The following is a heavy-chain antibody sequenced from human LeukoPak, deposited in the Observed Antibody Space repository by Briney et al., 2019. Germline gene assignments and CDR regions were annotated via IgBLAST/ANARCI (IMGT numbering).Heavy chain of an antibody. CDR3: ARVSGGWYGNSGTEFDY. J-gene: IGHJ4*02. CDR2: IYYSGST. CDR1: GFTFSDYY. Sequence: KPGGSLRLSCAASGFTFSDYYMSWIRQPPGKGLEWIGYIYYSGSTNYNPSLKSRVTISVDTSKNQFSLKLSSVTAADTAVYYCARVSGGWYGNSGTEFDYWGQGTLVTVSS. V-gene: IGHV4-59*01. D-gene: IGHD6-19*01.